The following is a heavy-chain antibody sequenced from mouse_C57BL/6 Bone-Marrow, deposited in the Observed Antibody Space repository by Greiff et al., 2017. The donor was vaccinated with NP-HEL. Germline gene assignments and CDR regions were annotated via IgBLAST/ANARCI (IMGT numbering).Heavy chain of an antibody. CDR2: IDPSDSYI. Sequence: QVQLQQPGAELVMPGASVKLSCKASGYTFTSYWMHWVKQRPGQGLEWIGEIDPSDSYINYNQKFKGKSTLTVDKSSSTAYMQLSSLTSEDSAVYYCATYYYGSPWYFDVWGTGTTVTVSS. V-gene: IGHV1-69*01. D-gene: IGHD1-1*01. CDR3: ATYYYGSPWYFDV. CDR1: GYTFTSYW. J-gene: IGHJ1*03.